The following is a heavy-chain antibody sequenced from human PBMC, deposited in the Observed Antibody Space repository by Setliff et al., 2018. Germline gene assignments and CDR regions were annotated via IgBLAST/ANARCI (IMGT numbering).Heavy chain of an antibody. Sequence: ASVKVSCKVSGNTLTHLSIHWVRQAPGEGLEWIGGFDPEEGERIYAPRLQGRVTMTEDTSSDTAYMELSSLRPEDTAVYYCAKDRVPDGYWDFDYWGQGILVTVSS. D-gene: IGHD4-17*01. J-gene: IGHJ4*02. CDR2: FDPEEGER. CDR3: AKDRVPDGYWDFDY. V-gene: IGHV1-24*01. CDR1: GNTLTHLS.